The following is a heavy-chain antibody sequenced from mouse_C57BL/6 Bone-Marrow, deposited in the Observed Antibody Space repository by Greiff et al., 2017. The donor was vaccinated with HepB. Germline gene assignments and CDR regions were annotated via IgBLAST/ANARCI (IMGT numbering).Heavy chain of an antibody. CDR3: ARDEGYGLFDY. Sequence: QVQLQQSGAELARPGASVKMSCKASGYTFTSYTMHWVKQRPGQGLEWIGYINPSSGYSKYNQKFKDKATLTADKSSSTAYMQLSSLTSEDSAVYYCARDEGYGLFDYWGQGTTLTVSS. V-gene: IGHV1-4*01. D-gene: IGHD1-1*02. J-gene: IGHJ2*01. CDR1: GYTFTSYT. CDR2: INPSSGYS.